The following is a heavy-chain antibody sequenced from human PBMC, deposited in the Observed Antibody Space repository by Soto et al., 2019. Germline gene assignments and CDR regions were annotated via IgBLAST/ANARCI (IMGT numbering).Heavy chain of an antibody. CDR1: GFTFSGSA. Sequence: EVQLVESGGGLVQPGGSLKLSCAASGFTFSGSAMHWVRQASGKGLEWVGRIRSKANSYATAYAASVKGRFTISRDDSKNTAYLQMNSLKTEDTAVYYCTRPGGGSYGMDVWGQGTTVTVSS. CDR2: IRSKANSYAT. D-gene: IGHD2-15*01. J-gene: IGHJ6*02. V-gene: IGHV3-73*01. CDR3: TRPGGGSYGMDV.